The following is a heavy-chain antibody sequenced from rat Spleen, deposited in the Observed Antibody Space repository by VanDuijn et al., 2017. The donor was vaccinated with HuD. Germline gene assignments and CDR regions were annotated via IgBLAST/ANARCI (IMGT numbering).Heavy chain of an antibody. V-gene: IGHV5-22*01. CDR1: RFTFSDYY. J-gene: IGHJ2*01. Sequence: EVQLVESGGGLVQPGRSLKLSCAASRFTFSDYYKAWVRQAPKKGLEWVASITFEGSSTYYGDSVKGRFTISRDNAKSTLYLQMNSLKSEDTATYYCARSVFDYWGQGVMVTVSS. CDR2: ITFEGSST. CDR3: ARSVFDY.